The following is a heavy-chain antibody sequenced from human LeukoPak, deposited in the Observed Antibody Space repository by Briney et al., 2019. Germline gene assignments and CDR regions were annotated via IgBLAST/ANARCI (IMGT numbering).Heavy chain of an antibody. CDR2: ISGSGGST. V-gene: IGHV3-23*01. CDR1: GFTFSSYA. D-gene: IGHD6-19*01. CDR3: AKDGGGWYTSGWYYFDY. J-gene: IGHJ4*02. Sequence: PGRSLRLSCAASGFTFSSYAMSWVRQAPGKGLEWVSAISGSGGSTYYADSVRGRFTISRHNSKKTLYLQMNSLRVEDTAVYYCAKDGGGWYTSGWYYFDYWGQGTLVTVSS.